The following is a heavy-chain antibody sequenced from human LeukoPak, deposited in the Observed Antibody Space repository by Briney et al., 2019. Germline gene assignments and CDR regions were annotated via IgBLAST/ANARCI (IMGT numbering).Heavy chain of an antibody. J-gene: IGHJ6*02. Sequence: SETLSLTCTVSGGSISSGGYYWSWIRQHPGKGLEWIGYIYYSGSTYYNPSLKSRVTISVDTSKNQFSLKLSSVTAADTAVYYCARLDVVVVDYGMDAWGQGTTVTVSS. CDR1: GGSISSGGYY. V-gene: IGHV4-31*03. CDR3: ARLDVVVVDYGMDA. CDR2: IYYSGST. D-gene: IGHD2-15*01.